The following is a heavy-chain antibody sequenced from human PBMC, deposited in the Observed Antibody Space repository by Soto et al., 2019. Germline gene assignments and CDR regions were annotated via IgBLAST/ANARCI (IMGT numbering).Heavy chain of an antibody. CDR1: GFTFSSYW. J-gene: IGHJ4*02. V-gene: IGHV3-74*01. CDR3: AGERTYYDFWSGYYFPH. CDR2: INSDGSST. Sequence: GGSLRLSCAASGFTFSSYWMHWVRQAPGKGLVWVSRINSDGSSTSYADSVKGRFTISRDNAKNTLYLQMNSLRAEDTAVYYCAGERTYYDFWSGYYFPHWGQGTLVTVSS. D-gene: IGHD3-3*01.